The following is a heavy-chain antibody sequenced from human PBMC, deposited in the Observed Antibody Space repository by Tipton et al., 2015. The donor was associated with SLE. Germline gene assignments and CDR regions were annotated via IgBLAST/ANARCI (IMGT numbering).Heavy chain of an antibody. Sequence: RSLRLSCAASGFTFSSYEMHWVRQAPGKGLEWVAVIWYDGSNKYYADSVKGRFTISRDNSKNTLYLQMNSLRAEDTVVYYCARDPVQHCSGDMCYFEGENFHHWGQGTLVTVSS. V-gene: IGHV3-33*08. CDR3: ARDPVQHCSGDMCYFEGENFHH. D-gene: IGHD2-15*01. J-gene: IGHJ1*01. CDR2: IWYDGSNK. CDR1: GFTFSSYE.